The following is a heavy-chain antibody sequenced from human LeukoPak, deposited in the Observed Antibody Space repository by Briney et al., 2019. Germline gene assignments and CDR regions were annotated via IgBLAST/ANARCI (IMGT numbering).Heavy chain of an antibody. CDR1: GYTFTGYY. D-gene: IGHD2-2*02. CDR3: ARDLDCSSTSCYTSDYYYYYGMDV. Sequence: ASVKVSCKASGYTFTGYYMHLVRQAPGQGLEWMGWINPNSGGTNYAQKFQGRVTMTRDTSISTAYMELSRPRTDDTAVYYCARDLDCSSTSCYTSDYYYYYGMDVWGQGTTVTVSS. V-gene: IGHV1-2*02. CDR2: INPNSGGT. J-gene: IGHJ6*02.